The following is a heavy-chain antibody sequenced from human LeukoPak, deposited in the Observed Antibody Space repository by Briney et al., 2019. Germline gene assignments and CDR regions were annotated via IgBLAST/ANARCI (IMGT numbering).Heavy chain of an antibody. J-gene: IGHJ4*02. V-gene: IGHV4-34*01. Sequence: SETLSLTCAVYGGSFSGYYWSWIRQPPGKGLEWIGEINHSGSTNYNPSLKSRVTISVDTSRNQFSLKLSSVTAADTAVYYCAKGDYYDSSGYYTYYFDYWGQGTLVTVSS. D-gene: IGHD3-22*01. CDR1: GGSFSGYY. CDR2: INHSGST. CDR3: AKGDYYDSSGYYTYYFDY.